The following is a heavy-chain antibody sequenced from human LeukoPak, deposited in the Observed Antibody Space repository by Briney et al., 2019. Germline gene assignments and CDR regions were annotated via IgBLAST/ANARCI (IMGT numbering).Heavy chain of an antibody. J-gene: IGHJ5*02. CDR3: ARDLPLWFDP. CDR1: GFTFSSYS. Sequence: GGSLRLSCAASGFTFSSYSMNWVRQAPGKGLEWVSYISSSSSTIYYADSVKGRFTNSRDNAKNSLYLQMNSLRAEDTAVYYCARDLPLWFDPWGQGTLVTVSS. V-gene: IGHV3-48*01. CDR2: ISSSSSTI.